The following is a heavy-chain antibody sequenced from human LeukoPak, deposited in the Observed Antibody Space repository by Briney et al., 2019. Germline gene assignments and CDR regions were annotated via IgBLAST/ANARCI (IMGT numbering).Heavy chain of an antibody. D-gene: IGHD6-6*01. CDR2: ISAYNANT. J-gene: IGHJ4*02. CDR1: GYTFTRYG. V-gene: IGHV1-18*01. CDR3: ARDSSSSAGDH. Sequence: ASVKVSCKATGYTFTRYGISGVRQAPGQRLEWMGWISAYNANTNYAQMLKGRVTMTTDTYTSTAYMELRSLRSDDTAVDYCARDSSSSAGDHWGQGTLVTVSS.